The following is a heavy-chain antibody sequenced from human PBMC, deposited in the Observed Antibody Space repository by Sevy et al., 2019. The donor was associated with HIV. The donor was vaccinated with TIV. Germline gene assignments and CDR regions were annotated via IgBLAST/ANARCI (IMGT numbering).Heavy chain of an antibody. Sequence: ASVKVSCKASGGTFSSYAISWVRQAPGQGLEWMGGIIPIFGTANYAQKFQGRVTITADESTSTAYMELSSLGSEDTAVYYCARRSLQLSFDYWGQGTLGTVSS. CDR1: GGTFSSYA. V-gene: IGHV1-69*13. D-gene: IGHD5-18*01. CDR3: ARRSLQLSFDY. CDR2: IIPIFGTA. J-gene: IGHJ4*02.